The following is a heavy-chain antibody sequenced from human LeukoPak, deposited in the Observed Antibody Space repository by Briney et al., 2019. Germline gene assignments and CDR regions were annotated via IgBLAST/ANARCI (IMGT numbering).Heavy chain of an antibody. CDR3: ARGDGYSYAGALDY. D-gene: IGHD3-22*01. CDR1: GFTFSSYG. Sequence: PGRSLRLSCAATGFTFSSYGMHWVRQAPGKGLEWVAVISYDGSNQYYADSVKGRFTISRENAKNSLYLQMNSLRPEDTAVYYCARGDGYSYAGALDYWGQGTLVTVSS. CDR2: ISYDGSNQ. J-gene: IGHJ4*02. V-gene: IGHV3-30*03.